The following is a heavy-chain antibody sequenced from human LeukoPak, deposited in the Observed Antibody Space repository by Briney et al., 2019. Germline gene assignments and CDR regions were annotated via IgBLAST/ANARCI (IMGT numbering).Heavy chain of an antibody. V-gene: IGHV1-2*02. J-gene: IGHJ4*02. Sequence: ASVKVSCKASGYTFTGYYMHWVRQAPGQGLEWMGWINPNSGGTNYAQKLQGRVTMTTDTSTSTAYMELRSLRSDDTAVYYCARDDCSGGSCYSPTTIDYWGQGTLVTASS. CDR1: GYTFTGYY. CDR3: ARDDCSGGSCYSPTTIDY. CDR2: INPNSGGT. D-gene: IGHD2-15*01.